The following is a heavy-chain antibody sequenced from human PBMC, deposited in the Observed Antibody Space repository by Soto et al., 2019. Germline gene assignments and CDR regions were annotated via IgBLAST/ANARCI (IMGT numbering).Heavy chain of an antibody. CDR3: GRGLRDYYDSSGYYRPGNFDY. D-gene: IGHD3-22*01. V-gene: IGHV4-31*03. J-gene: IGHJ4*02. CDR1: GGSISSGGYY. Sequence: KTSETLSLTCTVSGGSISSGGYYWSWIRQHPGKGLEWIGYIYYSGSTYYNPSLKSRVTISVDTSKNQFSLKLSSVTAADTAVYYCGRGLRDYYDSSGYYRPGNFDYWGQGTLVTVS. CDR2: IYYSGST.